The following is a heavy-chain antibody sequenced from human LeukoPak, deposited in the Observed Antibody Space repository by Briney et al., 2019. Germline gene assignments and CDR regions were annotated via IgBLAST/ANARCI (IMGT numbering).Heavy chain of an antibody. CDR1: GXTFSSYA. J-gene: IGHJ5*02. CDR2: ISYSGGST. Sequence: PGGSLRLSWAASGXTFSSYAMGWVRQAPGKGLEWVSSISYSGGSTYYADSVKGRFTISRDNSRNTMDLQMNSLRVEDTAVYHCTRYDSSRFDPWGQGTLVIVSA. D-gene: IGHD3-3*01. CDR3: TRYDSSRFDP. V-gene: IGHV3-23*01.